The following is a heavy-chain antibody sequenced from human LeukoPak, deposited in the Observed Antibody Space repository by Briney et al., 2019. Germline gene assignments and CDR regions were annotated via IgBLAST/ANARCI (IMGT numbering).Heavy chain of an antibody. CDR2: IYSGGST. J-gene: IGHJ5*02. CDR3: ARSGYDWGLHWFDP. D-gene: IGHD5-12*01. V-gene: IGHV3-66*01. Sequence: QPGGSLRLSCAASGFTFSSFAMSWVRQAPGKGLEWVSVIYSGGSTYYADSVKGRFTISRDNSKNTLYLQMNSLRAEDTAVYYCARSGYDWGLHWFDPWGQGTLVTVSS. CDR1: GFTFSSFA.